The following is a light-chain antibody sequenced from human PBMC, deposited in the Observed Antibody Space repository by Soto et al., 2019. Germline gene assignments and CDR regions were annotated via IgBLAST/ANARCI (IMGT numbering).Light chain of an antibody. J-gene: IGLJ2*01. CDR2: DSN. CDR1: SSNIGNNY. CDR3: GTWDSSLSAVV. Sequence: QSVLTQPPSVSAAPGQKVTISCSGSSSNIGNNYVSWYQQLPGTAPKLLIYDSNKRPSGIPDRFSGSKSGTSATLGITGLQTGVEADYYCGTWDSSLSAVVFGGGTKLTVL. V-gene: IGLV1-51*01.